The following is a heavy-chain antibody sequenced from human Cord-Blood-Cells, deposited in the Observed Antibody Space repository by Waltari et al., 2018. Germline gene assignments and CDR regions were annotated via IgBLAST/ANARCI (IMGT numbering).Heavy chain of an antibody. V-gene: IGHV4-39*01. CDR3: ATLPAAIQGGLFDY. Sequence: QLQLQESGPGLVKPSETLSLTCTVSGGSISSSSYYWGWFRQPPGKGLEWIGSIYYSGSTYYNPSLKSRVTISVDTSKNQFSLKLSSVTAADTAVYYCATLPAAIQGGLFDYWGQGTLVTVSS. D-gene: IGHD2-2*02. CDR1: GGSISSSSYY. J-gene: IGHJ4*02. CDR2: IYYSGST.